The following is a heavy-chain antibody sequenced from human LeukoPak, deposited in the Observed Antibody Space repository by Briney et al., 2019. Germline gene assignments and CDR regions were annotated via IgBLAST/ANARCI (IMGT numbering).Heavy chain of an antibody. J-gene: IGHJ3*02. CDR2: ISYDGSNK. CDR3: ARECSGGSCYSRAFDI. Sequence: QPGGSLRLSCAASGFTLSNYWVHWVRQAPGKGLEWVAVISYDGSNKYYADSVKGRFTISRDNSKNTLYLQMNSLRAEDTAVYYCARECSGGSCYSRAFDIWGQGTMVTVSS. V-gene: IGHV3-30-3*01. CDR1: GFTLSNYW. D-gene: IGHD2-15*01.